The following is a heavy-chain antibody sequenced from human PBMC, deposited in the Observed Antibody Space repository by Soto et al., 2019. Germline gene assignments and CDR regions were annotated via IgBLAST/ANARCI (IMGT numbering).Heavy chain of an antibody. CDR3: ARDMAYGATFESRTRFTPDY. CDR2: ISSSSSYI. Sequence: EVQLVESGGGLVKPGGSLRLSCAASGFTFSSYSMNWVRQAPGKGLEWVSSISSSSSYIYYADSVKGRLTISRDNAKNSLYLQMNSLRADDTAVYYCARDMAYGATFESRTRFTPDYWGQGNLVTVSS. V-gene: IGHV3-21*01. D-gene: IGHD4-17*01. J-gene: IGHJ4*02. CDR1: GFTFSSYS.